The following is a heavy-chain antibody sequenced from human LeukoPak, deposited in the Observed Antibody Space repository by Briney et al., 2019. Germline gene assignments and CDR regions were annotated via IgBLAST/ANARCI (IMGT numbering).Heavy chain of an antibody. D-gene: IGHD6-13*01. J-gene: IGHJ4*02. CDR2: ISWNSGSK. CDR1: GFTFDDYA. CDR3: AKDIGIAGDY. V-gene: IGHV3-9*01. Sequence: PARSLRLSCSASGFTFDDYAMHWVRQAPGKGLEWVSGISWNSGSKGYADSVKGRFTISRDNAKNSLYLQMNSLRAEDTALYYCAKDIGIAGDYWGQGTLVTVSS.